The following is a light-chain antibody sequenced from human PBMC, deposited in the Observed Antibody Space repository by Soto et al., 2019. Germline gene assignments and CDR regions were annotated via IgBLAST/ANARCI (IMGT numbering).Light chain of an antibody. CDR1: QSFSSRY. V-gene: IGKV3-20*01. Sequence: EIVLTQSPGTLSLSPGERATLSCRASQSFSSRYLAWYQQKPGQAPRLLIYGASSRATGIPDRFSGSGSGTDFTLTISRLEPEDFAEYYCQQYGSSPTFGPGTKVEIK. CDR2: GAS. J-gene: IGKJ3*01. CDR3: QQYGSSPT.